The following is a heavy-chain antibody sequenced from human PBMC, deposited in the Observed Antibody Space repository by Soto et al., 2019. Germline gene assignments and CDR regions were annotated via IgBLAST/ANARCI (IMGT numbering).Heavy chain of an antibody. Sequence: EVQLLESGGGLVQPGGSLRLSCRASGFSFSSFAMTWVRQAPGKGLEWVSSIGGSGIITYYTDSVKGRFTISRDNSGNTLFLHMNSLRADDTAVYYCAKDPNGDYVGACDSWGQGTLVTVSS. CDR1: GFSFSSFA. V-gene: IGHV3-23*01. CDR2: IGGSGIIT. J-gene: IGHJ4*02. CDR3: AKDPNGDYVGACDS. D-gene: IGHD4-17*01.